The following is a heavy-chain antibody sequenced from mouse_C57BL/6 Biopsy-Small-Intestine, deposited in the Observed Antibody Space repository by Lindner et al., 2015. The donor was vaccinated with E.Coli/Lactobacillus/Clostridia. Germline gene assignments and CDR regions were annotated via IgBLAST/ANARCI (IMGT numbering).Heavy chain of an antibody. V-gene: IGHV1-82*01. CDR3: AGYYSNHAWFAY. CDR2: IYPGDGDT. J-gene: IGHJ3*01. D-gene: IGHD2-5*01. Sequence: VQLQESGPELVKPGASVKISCKASGYAFSSSWMNWVKQRPGKGLEWIGRIYPGDGDTNYNGKFKGKATLTADKSSSTAYMQLSSLTSEDSAVYFCAGYYSNHAWFAYWGQGTLVTVSA. CDR1: GYAFSSSW.